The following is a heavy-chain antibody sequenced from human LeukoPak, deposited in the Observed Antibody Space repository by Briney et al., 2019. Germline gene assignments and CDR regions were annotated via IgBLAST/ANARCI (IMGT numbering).Heavy chain of an antibody. CDR1: GFTFSSYW. V-gene: IGHV3-74*01. Sequence: GGSLRLSCAASGFTFSSYWMHWVRQAPGKGLVWVSRINSDGSSTSYADSVKGRFTISRDNAKNTLYLQMNSLRAEDTAVYYCARQYCSGGSCRYPNWFDPWGQGTLVTVSS. D-gene: IGHD2-15*01. CDR2: INSDGSST. CDR3: ARQYCSGGSCRYPNWFDP. J-gene: IGHJ5*02.